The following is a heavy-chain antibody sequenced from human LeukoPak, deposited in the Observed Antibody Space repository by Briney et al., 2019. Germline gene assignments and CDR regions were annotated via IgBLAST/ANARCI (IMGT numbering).Heavy chain of an antibody. Sequence: PGGSLRLSCAASGFTFSSYWMSWVRQAPGKGLEWVANIKQDGSEKYYVDSVKGRFTISRDNAKNSLYLQMNSLRAEDTAVYYCARDPTLTIVGATFDYWGQGTLVTVSS. V-gene: IGHV3-7*01. CDR3: ARDPTLTIVGATFDY. D-gene: IGHD1-26*01. CDR2: IKQDGSEK. J-gene: IGHJ4*02. CDR1: GFTFSSYW.